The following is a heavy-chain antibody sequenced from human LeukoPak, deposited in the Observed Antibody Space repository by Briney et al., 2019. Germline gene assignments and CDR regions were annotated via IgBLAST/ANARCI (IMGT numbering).Heavy chain of an antibody. J-gene: IGHJ5*02. CDR3: ARDNSVEDTAWWFDP. V-gene: IGHV1-69*13. CDR2: IIPLFGTA. Sequence: ASVKVSCKASGGTFSSYAISWVRQAPGQGLEWMGGIIPLFGTANYAQKFQGRVTITADESTSTAYMELSSLRSEDTAVYYCARDNSVEDTAWWFDPWGQGTLVTVSS. CDR1: GGTFSSYA. D-gene: IGHD4-23*01.